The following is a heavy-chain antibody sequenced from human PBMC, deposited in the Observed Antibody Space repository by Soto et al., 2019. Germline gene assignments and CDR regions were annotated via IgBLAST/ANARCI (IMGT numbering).Heavy chain of an antibody. Sequence: SETLSLNCATYGASFSGYYLSWIRQPPGKGLEWIGEINHSGSTNYDPSLKSRVTISVDTSKNQLSLRLSSVTAADTAVYYCARGPFRSTTRSGYYYYMDVWVKGTTVTVSS. CDR3: ARGPFRSTTRSGYYYYMDV. D-gene: IGHD3-10*01. CDR2: INHSGST. J-gene: IGHJ6*03. V-gene: IGHV4-34*01. CDR1: GASFSGYY.